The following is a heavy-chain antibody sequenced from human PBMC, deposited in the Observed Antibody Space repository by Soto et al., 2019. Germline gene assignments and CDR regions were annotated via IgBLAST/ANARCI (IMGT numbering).Heavy chain of an antibody. CDR2: IYYSGST. Sequence: SETLSLTCTVSGGSISSGGYYWSWIRQHPGKGLEWIGYIYYSGSTYYNPSLKSRVTISVDTSKNEFSLKLSSVTAADTAVYYCARDRAGPPLSNTCFDPWGQETLVPVPS. V-gene: IGHV4-31*03. CDR1: GGSISSGGYY. J-gene: IGHJ5*02. D-gene: IGHD3-10*01. CDR3: ARDRAGPPLSNTCFDP.